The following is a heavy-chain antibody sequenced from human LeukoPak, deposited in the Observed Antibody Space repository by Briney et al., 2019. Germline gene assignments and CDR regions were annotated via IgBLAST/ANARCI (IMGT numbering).Heavy chain of an antibody. Sequence: GGSLRLSCAASGFTFDDYAMHWVRQAPGKGLEWVSGNSWNSGSIGYADSVKGRFTISRDNAKNSLYLQMNSLRAEDTALYYCAKVMYYYDSSGHFDYWGQGTLVTVSS. CDR3: AKVMYYYDSSGHFDY. D-gene: IGHD3-22*01. V-gene: IGHV3-9*01. CDR2: NSWNSGSI. J-gene: IGHJ4*02. CDR1: GFTFDDYA.